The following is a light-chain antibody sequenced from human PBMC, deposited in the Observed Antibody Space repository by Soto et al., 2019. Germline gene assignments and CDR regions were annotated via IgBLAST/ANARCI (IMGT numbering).Light chain of an antibody. J-gene: IGKJ1*01. CDR3: QQFNNWPRT. V-gene: IGKV3-20*01. CDR2: GAS. Sequence: VLTQPPGTLALSPGERATLSCRASQSVSSSYLAWYQQKPGQAPRLLIYGASSRATGIPDRFSGSGSGTEFTLTISSLQSEDFAVYYCQQFNNWPRTFGQGTKVDIK. CDR1: QSVSSSY.